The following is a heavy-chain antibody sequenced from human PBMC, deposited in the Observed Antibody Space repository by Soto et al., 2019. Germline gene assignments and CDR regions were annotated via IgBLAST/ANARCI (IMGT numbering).Heavy chain of an antibody. CDR2: ISYDGSNK. Sequence: QVQLVESGGGVVQPGRSLRLSCAASGFTFSSYGMHWVRQAPGKGLEWVAVISYDGSNKYYADFVKGRFTISRDNSKNTLYLQMNSLRAEDTAVYYCAKGDRIAAAGHFDYGGQGTLVTVSS. D-gene: IGHD6-13*01. CDR3: AKGDRIAAAGHFDY. CDR1: GFTFSSYG. J-gene: IGHJ4*02. V-gene: IGHV3-30*18.